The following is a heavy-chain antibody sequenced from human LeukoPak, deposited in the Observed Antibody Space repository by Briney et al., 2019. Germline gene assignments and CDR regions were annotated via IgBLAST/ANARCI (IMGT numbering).Heavy chain of an antibody. J-gene: IGHJ3*02. CDR1: GGSISSYY. CDR3: ARSVVVVTADAFDI. D-gene: IGHD2-21*02. CDR2: IYYSGST. Sequence: SETLSLTCTVSGGSISSYYWSWIRQPPGKGLEWIGYIYYSGSTNYNPSLKSRVTISVDTSKNQFSLKLSSVTAADTAVYYCARSVVVVTADAFDIWGQGTMVTVS. V-gene: IGHV4-59*01.